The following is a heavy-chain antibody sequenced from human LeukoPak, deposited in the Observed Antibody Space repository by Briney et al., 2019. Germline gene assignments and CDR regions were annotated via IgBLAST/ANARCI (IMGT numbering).Heavy chain of an antibody. J-gene: IGHJ4*02. V-gene: IGHV3-30*04. CDR3: ARSRCSGGSCYGLDY. CDR2: IPYDGSDK. Sequence: PGRSLRLSCAASGFTFSSHAMHWVRQAPGKGLEWVAVIPYDGSDKYYADSVKGRFTISRDNSKNTLYLQMNSLRTEDTAVYYCARSRCSGGSCYGLDYWGLGTLVTVSS. D-gene: IGHD2-15*01. CDR1: GFTFSSHA.